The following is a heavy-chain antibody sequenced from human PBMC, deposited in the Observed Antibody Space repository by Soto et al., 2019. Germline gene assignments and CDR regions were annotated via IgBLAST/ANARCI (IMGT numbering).Heavy chain of an antibody. Sequence: GGSLRLSCSASGFTFGSYAMHWFRQAPGKGLEYVSAISSNGGSTYYADSVKGRFTISRDNSKNTLYLQMSSLRAEDTAVYYCVKDAVTTPPYYFDYWGQGTLVTVSS. D-gene: IGHD4-4*01. CDR3: VKDAVTTPPYYFDY. CDR2: ISSNGGST. CDR1: GFTFGSYA. J-gene: IGHJ4*02. V-gene: IGHV3-64D*06.